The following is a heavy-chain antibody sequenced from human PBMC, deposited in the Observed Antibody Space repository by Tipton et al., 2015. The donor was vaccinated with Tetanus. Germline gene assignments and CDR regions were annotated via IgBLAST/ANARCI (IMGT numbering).Heavy chain of an antibody. CDR3: ARVWFGESYYYYYGMDV. Sequence: QVQLVQSGAEVKKPGASVKVSCKASGYTFTGYYMHWVRQAPGQGLEWMGWINPNSGGTNYAQKFQGRVTMTRDTSISTAYMELSRLRSDDTAVYYCARVWFGESYYYYYGMDVWGQGTTVTVSS. CDR2: INPNSGGT. V-gene: IGHV1-2*02. D-gene: IGHD3-10*01. CDR1: GYTFTGYY. J-gene: IGHJ6*02.